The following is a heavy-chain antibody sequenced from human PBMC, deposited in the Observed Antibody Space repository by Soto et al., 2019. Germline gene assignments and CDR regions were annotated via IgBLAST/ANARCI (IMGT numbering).Heavy chain of an antibody. J-gene: IGHJ5*01. CDR2: IYYTGST. CDR3: ARLLGYDSSAYYRNRFAP. Sequence: SETLSLTCTVSGGSVSSGSYYWSWIRQPPGKGLEWIGYIYYTGSTNYNPSLKSRVTISIDASKNQFSLRLSSVTAADTAVYHCARLLGYDSSAYYRNRFAPWGQGTSVPVSS. V-gene: IGHV4-61*01. CDR1: GGSVSSGSYY. D-gene: IGHD3-22*01.